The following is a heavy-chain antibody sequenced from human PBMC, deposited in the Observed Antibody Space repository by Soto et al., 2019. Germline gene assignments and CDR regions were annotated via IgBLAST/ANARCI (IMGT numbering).Heavy chain of an antibody. V-gene: IGHV1-46*01. CDR1: GYTFTSYY. J-gene: IGHJ3*02. D-gene: IGHD6-6*01. CDR2: INPSGGST. Sequence: GASVKVSCKASGYTFTSYYMHWVRQAPGQGLEWMGIINPSGGSTSYAQKFQGRVTMTRDTSTSTVYMELSSLRSEDTAVYYCARENQGSSPGHDAFDIWGQGTMVTVSS. CDR3: ARENQGSSPGHDAFDI.